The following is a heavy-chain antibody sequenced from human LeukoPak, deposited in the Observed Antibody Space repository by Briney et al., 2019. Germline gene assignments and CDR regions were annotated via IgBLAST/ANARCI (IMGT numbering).Heavy chain of an antibody. D-gene: IGHD6-13*01. V-gene: IGHV4-4*02. CDR2: IYHSGST. CDR1: GGSISSSNW. CDR3: ARGQQLGVHYYFDY. Sequence: PSETLSLTCAVSGGSISSSNWWSWVRQPPGKGLEWIGEIYHSGSTNYNPSLKSRVTISVDKSKNQFSLKLSSVTAADTAVYYCARGQQLGVHYYFDYWGQGTLVTVSS. J-gene: IGHJ4*02.